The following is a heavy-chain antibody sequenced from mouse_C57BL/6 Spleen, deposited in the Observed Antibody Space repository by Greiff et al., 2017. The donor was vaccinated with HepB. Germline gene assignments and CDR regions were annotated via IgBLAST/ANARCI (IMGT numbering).Heavy chain of an antibody. D-gene: IGHD1-1*01. CDR1: GYTFTSYW. V-gene: IGHV1-55*01. CDR3: ARSYYGSSLFDY. J-gene: IGHJ2*01. Sequence: QVQLQQPGAELVKPGASVKMSCKASGYTFTSYWITWVKQRPGQGLEWIGDIYPGSGSTNYNEKFKSKATLTVDTSSSTAYMQLSSLTSEDSAVYYCARSYYGSSLFDYWGQGTTLTVSS. CDR2: IYPGSGST.